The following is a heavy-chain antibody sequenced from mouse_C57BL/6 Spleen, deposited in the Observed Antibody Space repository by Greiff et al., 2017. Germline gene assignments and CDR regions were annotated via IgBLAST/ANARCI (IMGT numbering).Heavy chain of an antibody. J-gene: IGHJ1*03. V-gene: IGHV1-64*01. D-gene: IGHD1-1*01. CDR3: ASFGYYGSSGYFDV. CDR1: GYTFTSYW. Sequence: VQLQQPGAELVKPGASVKLSCKASGYTFTSYWMHWVKQRPGQGLEWIGMIPPNSGSTNYNEKFKSKATLTVDKSSSTAYMQLSSLASEDSAVYYCASFGYYGSSGYFDVWGTGTTVTVSS. CDR2: IPPNSGST.